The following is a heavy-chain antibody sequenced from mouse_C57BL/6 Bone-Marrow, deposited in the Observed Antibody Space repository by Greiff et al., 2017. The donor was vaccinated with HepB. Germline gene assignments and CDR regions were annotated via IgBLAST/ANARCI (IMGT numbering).Heavy chain of an antibody. D-gene: IGHD2-3*01. Sequence: EVKLVESGPGLVKPSQSLSLTCSVTGYSITSGYYWNWIRQFPGNKLEWMGYISYDGSNNYNPSLKNRISITRDTSKNQFFLKLNSVTTEDTATYYCAREWLLPFAYWGQGTLVTVSA. CDR1: GYSITSGYY. CDR3: AREWLLPFAY. V-gene: IGHV3-6*01. J-gene: IGHJ3*01. CDR2: ISYDGSN.